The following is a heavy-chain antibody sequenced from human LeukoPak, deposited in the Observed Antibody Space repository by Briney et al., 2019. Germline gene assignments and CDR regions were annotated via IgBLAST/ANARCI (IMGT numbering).Heavy chain of an antibody. D-gene: IGHD1-1*01. J-gene: IGHJ4*02. Sequence: SETLSLTCTVSGGSISSGGYYWSWIRQHPGKGLEWIGYIYYSGSTYYNPSLKSRVTISVDTSKNQFSLKLSSVTAADTAVYYCARDRWPGRDTNNWFFDYWGQGTLVTVSS. V-gene: IGHV4-31*03. CDR1: GGSISSGGYY. CDR3: ARDRWPGRDTNNWFFDY. CDR2: IYYSGST.